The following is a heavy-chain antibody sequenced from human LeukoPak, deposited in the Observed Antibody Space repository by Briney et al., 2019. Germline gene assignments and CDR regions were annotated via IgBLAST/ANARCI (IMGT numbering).Heavy chain of an antibody. Sequence: GGSLRLSCAASGFTFSDYYMSWIRQAPGKGLEWVSYISSSGSTIYYADSVKGRFTISRDNAKNSLYLQMNSLRAEDTAVYYCARDRIAARQLADYWGQGTLVTVSS. D-gene: IGHD6-6*01. J-gene: IGHJ4*02. CDR1: GFTFSDYY. CDR2: ISSSGSTI. CDR3: ARDRIAARQLADY. V-gene: IGHV3-11*04.